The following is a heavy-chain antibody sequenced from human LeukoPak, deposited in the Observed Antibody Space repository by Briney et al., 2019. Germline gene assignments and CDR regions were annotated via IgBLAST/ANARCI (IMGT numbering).Heavy chain of an antibody. D-gene: IGHD2-2*01. Sequence: GGSLRLSCAASKFTFSSYTINWVRQAPGKGLEWVANIKRDGSEKNYVDSVKGRFTISRDNAKNSLYLQMNSLRAEDTAVYYCVREDDVKVPAHRGDWFDPWGQGTLVTVSS. CDR3: VREDDVKVPAHRGDWFDP. CDR2: IKRDGSEK. CDR1: KFTFSSYT. J-gene: IGHJ5*02. V-gene: IGHV3-7*01.